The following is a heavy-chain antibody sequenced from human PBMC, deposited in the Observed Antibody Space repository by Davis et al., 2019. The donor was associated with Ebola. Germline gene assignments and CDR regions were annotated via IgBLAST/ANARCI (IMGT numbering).Heavy chain of an antibody. J-gene: IGHJ4*02. V-gene: IGHV1-18*04. CDR1: GYTFTSYT. D-gene: IGHD1-1*01. CDR3: ARAQFPTTSDH. CDR2: ISAYNGNT. Sequence: AASVKVSCKASGYTFTSYTISWVRQAPGQGLEWMGWISAYNGNTNYAQKLQGRVTMTTDTSTSTAYMELRSLRSDDTAVYYCARAQFPTTSDHWGQGTLVTVSS.